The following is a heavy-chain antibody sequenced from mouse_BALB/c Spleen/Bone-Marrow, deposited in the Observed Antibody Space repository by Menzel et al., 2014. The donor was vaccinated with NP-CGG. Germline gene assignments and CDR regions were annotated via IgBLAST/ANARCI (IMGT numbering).Heavy chain of an antibody. J-gene: IGHJ4*01. CDR1: GDSITSGY. CDR2: ISYSGST. Sequence: EVKLMESGPSLVKPSQTLSPTCSVTGDSITSGYWNWIRKFPGNKLEYMGNISYSGSTYYNPSLKSRISITRDTSKNQYYLQLKSVTTEDTATYYCARFGYDYALDYWGQGTSVTVSS. V-gene: IGHV3-8*02. D-gene: IGHD2-2*01. CDR3: ARFGYDYALDY.